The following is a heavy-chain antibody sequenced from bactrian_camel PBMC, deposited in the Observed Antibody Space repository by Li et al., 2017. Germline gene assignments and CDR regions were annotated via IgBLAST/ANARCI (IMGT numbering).Heavy chain of an antibody. CDR2: INSGGGTT. CDR1: GFTFSSYW. Sequence: QLVESGGGLVQPGGSLTLSCAASGFTFSSYWMYWVRQAPGKGHDWVSTINSGGGTTYYADSVKGRFTISRDNAKNTVYLQMNSLKPEDTAVYYCVREQKSGDYAPAFGYWGQGTQVTVS. V-gene: IGHV3S25*01. J-gene: IGHJ6*01. D-gene: IGHD4*01. CDR3: VREQKSGDYAPAFGY.